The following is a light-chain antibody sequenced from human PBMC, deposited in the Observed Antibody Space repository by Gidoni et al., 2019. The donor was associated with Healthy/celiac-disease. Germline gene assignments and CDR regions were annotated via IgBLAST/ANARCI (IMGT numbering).Light chain of an antibody. CDR3: QQRSNWLSIS. Sequence: EMVLTQSPATLSFAPGGRATLSCRASQSVSSYVAQYQQTPGQAPRLLIYDASNRATGIPAMFIGSGFGTYFTLTISSLEPEDFSFYYFQQRSNWLSISFGQGTRLEIK. J-gene: IGKJ5*01. CDR1: QSVSSY. V-gene: IGKV3-11*01. CDR2: DAS.